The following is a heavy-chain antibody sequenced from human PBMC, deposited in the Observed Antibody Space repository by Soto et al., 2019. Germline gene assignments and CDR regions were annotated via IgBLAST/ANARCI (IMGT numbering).Heavy chain of an antibody. CDR2: ISSSSDYI. CDR3: ARPTEQWLVLIGFDY. D-gene: IGHD6-19*01. CDR1: GFTFSSYS. J-gene: IGHJ4*02. Sequence: KPGGSLRLSCAASGFTFSSYSMNWVRQAPGKGLEWVSFISSSSDYIYYADSVKGRFTISRDNSKNTLYLQMNSLRAEDTAVYYCARPTEQWLVLIGFDYWGQGTLVTVSS. V-gene: IGHV3-21*01.